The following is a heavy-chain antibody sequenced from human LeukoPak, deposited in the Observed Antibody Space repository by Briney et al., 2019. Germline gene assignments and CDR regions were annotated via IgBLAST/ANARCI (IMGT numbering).Heavy chain of an antibody. D-gene: IGHD7-27*01. Sequence: SETLSLTCAVYGGSFSGYYWSWIRQPPGKGLEWIGEINHSGSTNYNPSLKSRVTISVDTSKNQFSLKLSSVTAADTAVYYCASSYFPAGVYYFDHWGQGTLVTVSS. CDR3: ASSYFPAGVYYFDH. CDR2: INHSGST. V-gene: IGHV4-34*01. J-gene: IGHJ4*02. CDR1: GGSFSGYY.